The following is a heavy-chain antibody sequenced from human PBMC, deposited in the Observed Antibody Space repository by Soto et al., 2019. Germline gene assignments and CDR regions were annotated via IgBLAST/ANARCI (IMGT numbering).Heavy chain of an antibody. CDR2: IYYSGST. D-gene: IGHD2-15*01. CDR1: GGSISSGGYY. Sequence: SETLSLTCTVSGGSISSGGYYWSWIRQHPGKGMEWIGYIYYSGSTYYNPSLKSRVTISVDTSKNQFSLKLSSVTAADTAVYYCARAEGGYCSGGSCSRPQDYYYYGMDVWGQGTTVTVSS. V-gene: IGHV4-31*03. CDR3: ARAEGGYCSGGSCSRPQDYYYYGMDV. J-gene: IGHJ6*02.